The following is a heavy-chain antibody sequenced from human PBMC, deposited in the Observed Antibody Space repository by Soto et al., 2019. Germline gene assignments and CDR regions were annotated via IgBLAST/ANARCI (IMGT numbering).Heavy chain of an antibody. V-gene: IGHV3-23*01. Sequence: GGSLRLSCSASGFTFSSYAMSWVRQAPGKGLEWVSAISGSGGSTYYADSVKGRFTISRDNSKNTLYLQMNSLRAEDTAVYYCAKAYYDILTGYYYMDVWGKATTVTVSS. CDR1: GFTFSSYA. J-gene: IGHJ6*03. D-gene: IGHD3-9*01. CDR3: AKAYYDILTGYYYMDV. CDR2: ISGSGGST.